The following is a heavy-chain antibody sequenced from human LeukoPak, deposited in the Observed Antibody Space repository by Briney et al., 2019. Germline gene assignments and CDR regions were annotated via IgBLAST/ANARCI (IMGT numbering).Heavy chain of an antibody. CDR2: ISAYNGDT. Sequence: ASVKVSCKASGYTFTSYGISWVRQSPGQGLEWVGWISAYNGDTNDAQKFQGRGTMTTETSTSTAYMELRSLRSDDTAVYYCARVQMVRGVLIPEYFQHWGQGTLVTVSS. CDR1: GYTFTSYG. V-gene: IGHV1-18*01. CDR3: ARVQMVRGVLIPEYFQH. J-gene: IGHJ1*01. D-gene: IGHD3-10*01.